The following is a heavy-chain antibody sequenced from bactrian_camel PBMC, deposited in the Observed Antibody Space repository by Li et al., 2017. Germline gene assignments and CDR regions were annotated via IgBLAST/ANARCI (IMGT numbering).Heavy chain of an antibody. D-gene: IGHD4*01. V-gene: IGHV3S40*01. CDR1: GFTFSNYH. CDR2: IASSGVGT. J-gene: IGHJ6*01. CDR3: ATVYPGDHHFGY. Sequence: VQLVESGGGLVQPGGSLRLSCAASGFTFSNYHMTWVRQAPGKGLEWVSTIASSGVGTYYADSVKGRFTVSRDNAKNTLFLQMNSLKTDDTAVYYCATVYPGDHHFGYWGQGTQVTVS.